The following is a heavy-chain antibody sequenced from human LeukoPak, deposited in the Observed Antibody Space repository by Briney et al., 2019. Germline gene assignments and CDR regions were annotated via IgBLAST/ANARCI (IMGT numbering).Heavy chain of an antibody. D-gene: IGHD1-7*01. J-gene: IGHJ6*02. CDR3: VRDQRDTRHNWNLSGDYYYYYGMDV. CDR1: GFTFSSYA. Sequence: GGSLRLSCAASGFTFSSYAMSWVRQAPGKGLEWVSYISSSSDYIYYEDSVKGRFTISRDNAKNSLYLQMNSLRAEDTAVYYCVRDQRDTRHNWNLSGDYYYYYGMDVWGQGTTVTVSS. CDR2: ISSSSDYI. V-gene: IGHV3-21*01.